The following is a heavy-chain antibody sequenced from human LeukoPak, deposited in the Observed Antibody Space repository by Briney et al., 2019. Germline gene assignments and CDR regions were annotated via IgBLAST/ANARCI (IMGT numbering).Heavy chain of an antibody. CDR3: AKDTYYYGSGSYSDY. Sequence: PGGSLRLSCAASGFTFSNYAMSWVRQAPGKGLEWVSVISDRGGSTYHADFVKGRFTISRDNSKNTLYLQMNSLRAEDTAVYYCAKDTYYYGSGSYSDYWGQGTLVAVSS. CDR2: ISDRGGST. CDR1: GFTFSNYA. V-gene: IGHV3-23*01. D-gene: IGHD3-10*01. J-gene: IGHJ4*02.